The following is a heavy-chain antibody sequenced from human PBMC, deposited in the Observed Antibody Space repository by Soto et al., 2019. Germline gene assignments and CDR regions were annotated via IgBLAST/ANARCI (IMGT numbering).Heavy chain of an antibody. V-gene: IGHV3-23*01. Sequence: GGSLRLSCAASGFTFSTYDMSWVRQAPGKGLEWVSGISGGGGGTYYADSVKGRFTISRDNSKNTLYLQMNSLRAEDTAKYYHATARPRIRIGICSTWIHPWGQG. CDR1: GFTFSTYD. D-gene: IGHD2-15*01. J-gene: IGHJ5*02. CDR3: ATARPRIRIGICSTWIHP. CDR2: ISGGGGGT.